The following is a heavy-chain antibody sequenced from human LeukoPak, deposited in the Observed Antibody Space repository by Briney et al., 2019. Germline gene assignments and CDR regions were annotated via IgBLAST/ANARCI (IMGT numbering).Heavy chain of an antibody. CDR2: IYYSGST. D-gene: IGHD6-13*01. J-gene: IGHJ6*03. CDR3: ARGLGQGSSWYYYYYYMDV. V-gene: IGHV4-39*07. CDR1: GGSISSSSYY. Sequence: ASETLSLTCTVSGGSISSSSYYWGWIRQPPGKGLEWIGSIYYSGSTYYNPSLKSRVTISVDTSKNQFSLKLSSVTAADTAVYYCARGLGQGSSWYYYYYYMDVWGKGTTVTVSS.